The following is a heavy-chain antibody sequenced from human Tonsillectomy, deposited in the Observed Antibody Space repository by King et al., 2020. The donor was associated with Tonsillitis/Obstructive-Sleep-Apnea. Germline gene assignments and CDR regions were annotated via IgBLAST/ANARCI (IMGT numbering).Heavy chain of an antibody. Sequence: VQLVESGGGLVKPGGSLRPSCAASGFTFSDYYMSWIRQAPGKGLEWVSYISSSGSIIYYADSVKGRFTISRDNAKNSLHLQMNSLRAEDTAVYYCARVGRITMVRGWDYYYMDVWGKGTTVTVSS. CDR3: ARVGRITMVRGWDYYYMDV. V-gene: IGHV3-11*01. J-gene: IGHJ6*03. CDR1: GFTFSDYY. D-gene: IGHD3-10*01. CDR2: ISSSGSII.